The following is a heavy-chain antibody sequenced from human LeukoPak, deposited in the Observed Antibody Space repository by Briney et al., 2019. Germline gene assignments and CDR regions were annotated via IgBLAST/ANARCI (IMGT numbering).Heavy chain of an antibody. D-gene: IGHD4/OR15-4a*01. Sequence: SETLSLTCSVSGGSISSSDYYWGWIRQPPGKGLEWIGTMFYNGATKSNPSLSSRVTMSIDTSKNQFSLKLRSVTAADTAVYYCAREDPQTRVPEGMDVWGQGTTVTVSS. J-gene: IGHJ6*02. CDR3: AREDPQTRVPEGMDV. CDR1: GGSISSSDYY. CDR2: MFYNGAT. V-gene: IGHV4-39*07.